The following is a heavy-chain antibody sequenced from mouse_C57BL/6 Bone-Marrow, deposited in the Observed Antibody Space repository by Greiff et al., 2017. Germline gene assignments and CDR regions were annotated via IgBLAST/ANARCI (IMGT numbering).Heavy chain of an antibody. CDR3: ARWVLLRRPKGHYFDV. Sequence: QVQLQQSGAELARPGASVKMSCKASGYTFTSYTMYWVKQRPGQGLEWIGYINPSGGYTKYNQKFKDKATLTTDKASSTAYMQLSRLTSEDSAVYYCARWVLLRRPKGHYFDVWGQGTTLTVSS. V-gene: IGHV1-4*01. D-gene: IGHD1-1*01. CDR2: INPSGGYT. CDR1: GYTFTSYT. J-gene: IGHJ2*01.